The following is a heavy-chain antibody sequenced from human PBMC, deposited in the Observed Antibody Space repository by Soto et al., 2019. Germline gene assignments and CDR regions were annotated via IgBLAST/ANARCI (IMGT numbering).Heavy chain of an antibody. Sequence: GGSLRLSCAASGFTFSNAWMGWVRQAPGKGLEWVGRIKSKTDGGTTDYAAPVKGRFTISRDDSKNTLYLQMNSLKTEDTAVYYCTTEGGGYYYYYGMDVWGQGTTVTVSS. J-gene: IGHJ6*02. D-gene: IGHD2-15*01. CDR3: TTEGGGYYYYYGMDV. V-gene: IGHV3-15*01. CDR1: GFTFSNAW. CDR2: IKSKTDGGTT.